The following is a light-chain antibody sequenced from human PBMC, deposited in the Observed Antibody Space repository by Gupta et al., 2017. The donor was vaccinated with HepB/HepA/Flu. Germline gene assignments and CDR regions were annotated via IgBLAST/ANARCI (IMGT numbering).Light chain of an antibody. CDR2: AVS. J-gene: IGKJ1*01. Sequence: DIQMTQSPSSLSASVGDRVTITCRASQDISNCLAWFQQKPGTAPKFLIYAVSTFLSGVPSRFSGSGSGTEFTLTIDSLQPEDFATYYCQQYDTYPWTFGQGTKVEI. CDR3: QQYDTYPWT. V-gene: IGKV1-16*01. CDR1: QDISNC.